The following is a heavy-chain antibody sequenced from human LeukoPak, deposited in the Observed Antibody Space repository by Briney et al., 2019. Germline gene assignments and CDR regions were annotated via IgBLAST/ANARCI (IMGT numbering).Heavy chain of an antibody. D-gene: IGHD3-16*02. CDR3: ARGLVWGSHRYFDY. CDR2: INAGNGNT. V-gene: IGHV1-3*01. CDR1: GYTFTSYA. J-gene: IGHJ4*02. Sequence: ASVKVSCKASGYTFTSYAMHWVRQAPGQRLEWMGWINAGNGNTKYSQKFQGRVTITRDTSASAAYMELSSLRSEDTAVHYCARGLVWGSHRYFDYWGQGTLVTVSS.